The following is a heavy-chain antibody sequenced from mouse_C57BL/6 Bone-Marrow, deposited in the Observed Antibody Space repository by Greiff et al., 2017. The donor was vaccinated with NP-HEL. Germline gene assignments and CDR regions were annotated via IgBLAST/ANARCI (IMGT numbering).Heavy chain of an antibody. CDR2: ISSGGSYT. D-gene: IGHD1-1*01. CDR3: ARREVTTVNYYAMDY. CDR1: GFTFSSYG. V-gene: IGHV5-6*01. J-gene: IGHJ4*01. Sequence: EVHLVESGGDLVKPGGSLKLSCAASGFTFSSYGMSWVRQTPDKRLEWVATISSGGSYTYYPDSVKGRFTISRDNAKNTLYLQMSSLKSEDTAMYYCARREVTTVNYYAMDYWGQGTSVTVSS.